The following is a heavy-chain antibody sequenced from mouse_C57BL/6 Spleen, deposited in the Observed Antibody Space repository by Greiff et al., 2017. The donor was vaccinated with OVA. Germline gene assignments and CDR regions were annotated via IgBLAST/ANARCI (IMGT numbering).Heavy chain of an antibody. D-gene: IGHD1-1*01. V-gene: IGHV1-82*01. CDR1: GYAFSSSW. J-gene: IGHJ2*01. CDR2: IYPGDGDT. Sequence: QVQLQQSGPELVKPGASVKISCKASGYAFSSSWMNWVKRRPGKGLEWIGRIYPGDGDTNYNGKFKGKATLTADKSSSTAYMQLSSLTSEDSAVYFCAYYGSSPVEDYFDYWGQGTTLTVSS. CDR3: AYYGSSPVEDYFDY.